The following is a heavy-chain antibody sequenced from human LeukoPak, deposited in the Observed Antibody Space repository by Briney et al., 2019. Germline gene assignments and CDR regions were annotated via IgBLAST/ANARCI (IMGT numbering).Heavy chain of an antibody. CDR1: GGSISSGSYY. V-gene: IGHV4-61*02. CDR2: IYTSGST. Sequence: SETLSLTCTVSGGSISSGSYYWSWIRQPAGKGLEWIGRIYTSGSTNYNPSLKSRVTISVDTSKNQFSLKLSSVTAADTAVYYCAIEWHGWFDPWGQGTLVTVSS. CDR3: AIEWHGWFDP. D-gene: IGHD5-12*01. J-gene: IGHJ5*02.